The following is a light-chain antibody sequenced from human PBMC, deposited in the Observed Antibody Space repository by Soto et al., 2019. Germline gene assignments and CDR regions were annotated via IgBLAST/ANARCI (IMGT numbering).Light chain of an antibody. CDR1: SSDGGGYNY. CDR3: CSYVGTNSYV. Sequence: QSVLTQPPSASGSPGQSVTISRTGTSSDGGGYNYVSWYQHHPGKAPKLIIYEVYKRPSGVPDRFSGSKSGNTAALTVSGLQAEDEADYYCCSYVGTNSYVFGTGTKVTV. CDR2: EVY. V-gene: IGLV2-8*01. J-gene: IGLJ1*01.